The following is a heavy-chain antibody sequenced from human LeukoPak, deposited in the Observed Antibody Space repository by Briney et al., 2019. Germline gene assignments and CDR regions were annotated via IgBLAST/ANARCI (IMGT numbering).Heavy chain of an antibody. D-gene: IGHD6-19*01. CDR1: GFTFTTYS. Sequence: GGSLRLSCAASGFTFTTYSINWVRQAPGKGLEWVSFISGTGATIQYADSVKGRFTISRDNAKNSVSLQMNSLRAEDTATYYCARDRASVAFDYWSQGTLVTVSS. J-gene: IGHJ4*02. CDR2: ISGTGATI. V-gene: IGHV3-48*01. CDR3: ARDRASVAFDY.